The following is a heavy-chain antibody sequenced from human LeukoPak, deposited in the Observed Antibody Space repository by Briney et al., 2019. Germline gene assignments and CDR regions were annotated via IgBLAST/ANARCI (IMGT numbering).Heavy chain of an antibody. CDR1: GGSFSGYY. J-gene: IGHJ5*02. D-gene: IGHD3-9*01. CDR2: INHSGST. V-gene: IGHV4-34*01. CDR3: ARVKKLRYFDWLLQGNNWFDP. Sequence: SETLSLTCAVYGGSFSGYYWSWIRQPPGKGLEWIGEINHSGSTNYNPSLKSRVTISVDTSKNQFSLKLSPVTAADTAVYYCARVKKLRYFDWLLQGNNWFDPWGQGTLVTVSS.